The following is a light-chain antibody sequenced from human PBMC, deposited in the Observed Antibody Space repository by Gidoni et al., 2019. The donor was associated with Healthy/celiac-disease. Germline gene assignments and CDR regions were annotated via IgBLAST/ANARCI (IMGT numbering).Light chain of an antibody. CDR2: AAS. CDR3: QKYNSAPRVT. V-gene: IGKV1-27*01. J-gene: IGKJ3*01. CDR1: QGISNY. Sequence: DIQMTQSPSSLSASVGDRVTITCRASQGISNYLAWYQQKPGKVPKLLIYAASTLQSGVPSRFSGSGSGTDFTLTISSLQPEDVATYYCQKYNSAPRVTFXPXTKVXIK.